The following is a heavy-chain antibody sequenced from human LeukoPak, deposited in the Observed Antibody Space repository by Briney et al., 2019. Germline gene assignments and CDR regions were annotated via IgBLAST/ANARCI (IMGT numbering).Heavy chain of an antibody. CDR3: ARAGYSSSWPDY. J-gene: IGHJ4*02. CDR1: GGTFSSYA. CDR2: IIPIFGTA. D-gene: IGHD6-13*01. Sequence: GASVKVSCKASGGTFSSYAISWVRQAPGQGLEWMGGIIPIFGTANYAQKFQGRVTITRDTSASTAYMELSSLRSEDTAVYYCARAGYSSSWPDYWGQGTLVTVSS. V-gene: IGHV1-69*05.